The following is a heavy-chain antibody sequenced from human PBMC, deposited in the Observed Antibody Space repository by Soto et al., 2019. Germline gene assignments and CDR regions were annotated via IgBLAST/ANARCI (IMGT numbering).Heavy chain of an antibody. CDR2: ISHSGST. V-gene: IGHV4-4*02. CDR3: ARERVVAGTDWFFDI. Sequence: QVQLQESGPGLVKPSGTLSLTCTVSGGSIITSNWWSWIRQPPGKGQEWIGDISHSGSTNYNPSLKSRATISVDKSNNQFSLNLTSMTAADTAVYYCARERVVAGTDWFFDIWGRGSLVTVSS. J-gene: IGHJ2*01. D-gene: IGHD2-15*01. CDR1: GGSIITSNW.